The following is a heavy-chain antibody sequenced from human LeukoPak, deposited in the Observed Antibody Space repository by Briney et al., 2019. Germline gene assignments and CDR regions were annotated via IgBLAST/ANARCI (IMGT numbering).Heavy chain of an antibody. Sequence: GASVKVSCKASGGTFSSYAISWVRQAPGQGLEWMGGIIPIFGTANYAQKFQGRVTITADESTSTAYMELSSLRSEDTAVYYCARAADYGGNSGYHYYYYMDVWGKGTTVTVSS. J-gene: IGHJ6*03. V-gene: IGHV1-69*13. D-gene: IGHD4-23*01. CDR3: ARAADYGGNSGYHYYYYMDV. CDR2: IIPIFGTA. CDR1: GGTFSSYA.